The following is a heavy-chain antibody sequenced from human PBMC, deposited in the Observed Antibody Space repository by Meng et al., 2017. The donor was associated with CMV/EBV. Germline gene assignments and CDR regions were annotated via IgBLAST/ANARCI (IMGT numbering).Heavy chain of an antibody. J-gene: IGHJ4*02. V-gene: IGHV3-30*12. D-gene: IGHD2-15*01. CDR2: KTYDRSNK. CDR3: ARDGGGSFPFDY. CDR1: ATTFSRDG. Sequence: VGCWGVGVMLGTAPKPYCAWFATTFSRDGMNWVRQIPKKRVEGGAVKTYDRSNKYYEDSVKGRFTISRDNSQNTLYLQMNGLSAADTAVYYCARDGGGSFPFDYWGQETLVTVSS.